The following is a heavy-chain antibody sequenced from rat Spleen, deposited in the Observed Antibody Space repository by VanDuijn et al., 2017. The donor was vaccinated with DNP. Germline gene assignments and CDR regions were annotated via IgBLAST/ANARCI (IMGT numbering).Heavy chain of an antibody. CDR1: GFTFSYYW. CDR2: MRYEGDNT. D-gene: IGHD1-12*03. V-gene: IGHV5-22*01. Sequence: EVQLVESGGDLVQPGRSLKLSCVASGFTFSYYWMAWIRQVPTKGLEWVAYMRYEGDNTYRGDSVKGRFTISRDNAKSTLYLQMSKLGSEDTAIYYCAREGGSYDGYYPYFHYWGQGVMVTVSS. CDR3: AREGGSYDGYYPYFHY. J-gene: IGHJ2*01.